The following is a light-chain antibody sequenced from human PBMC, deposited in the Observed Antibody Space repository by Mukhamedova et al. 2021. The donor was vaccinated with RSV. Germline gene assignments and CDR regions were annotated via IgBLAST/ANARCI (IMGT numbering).Light chain of an antibody. CDR2: MDS. CDR3: YSAADNTLV. J-gene: IGLJ3*02. Sequence: FQQKPGQAPVQVIYMDSERPSGIPERFSGSSSGTTVTLTISGAQVEDEADYYCYSAADNTLVFGGGTKLTVL. V-gene: IGLV3-27*01.